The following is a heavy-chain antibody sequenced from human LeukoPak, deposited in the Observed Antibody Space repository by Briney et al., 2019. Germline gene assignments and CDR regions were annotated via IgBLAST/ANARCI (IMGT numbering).Heavy chain of an antibody. J-gene: IGHJ4*02. V-gene: IGHV3-7*01. CDR2: IKQDGSEK. D-gene: IGHD6-19*01. CDR1: GFTFNSYW. CDR3: ARVFEQWLVRLLAY. Sequence: GVSLRLSCAASGFTFNSYWMSWVRQAPGKGLEWVANIKQDGSEKYYVDSVKGRFTISRDNAKNSLYLQMNSLRAEDTAVYYCARVFEQWLVRLLAYWGQGTLVTVSS.